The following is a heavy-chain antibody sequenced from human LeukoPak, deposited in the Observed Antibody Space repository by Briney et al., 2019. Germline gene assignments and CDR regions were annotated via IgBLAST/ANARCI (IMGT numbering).Heavy chain of an antibody. D-gene: IGHD3-3*01. CDR2: INPSGGST. CDR1: GYTFTSYY. V-gene: IGHV1-46*03. J-gene: IGHJ4*02. Sequence: GASVEVSCRASGYTFTSYYMHWVRQAPGQGLEWMGIINPSGGSTSYAQKFQGRVNMTRDTSTSTVYMELSSLRSEDTAVYYCARDGESYDFWSGYYIGPFDYWGQGTLVTVSS. CDR3: ARDGESYDFWSGYYIGPFDY.